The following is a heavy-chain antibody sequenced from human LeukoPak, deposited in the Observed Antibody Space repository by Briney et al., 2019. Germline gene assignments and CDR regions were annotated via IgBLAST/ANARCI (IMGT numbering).Heavy chain of an antibody. CDR2: VYYTGRT. J-gene: IGHJ3*02. D-gene: IGHD3-16*01. CDR3: ATTPHYEGGGFDI. CDR1: ADSISTSNYY. V-gene: IGHV4-39*01. Sequence: SETLSLTCTVSADSISTSNYYWGWIRQPPGKGLEWLGSVYYTGRTYDNPSLKSRVTISVDTSKNQFSLKLNSVTAADTAVYYCATTPHYEGGGFDIWGQGTMVTVSS.